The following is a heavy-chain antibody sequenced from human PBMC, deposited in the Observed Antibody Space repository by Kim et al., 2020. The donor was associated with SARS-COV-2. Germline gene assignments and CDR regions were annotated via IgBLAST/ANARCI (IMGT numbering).Heavy chain of an antibody. CDR3: ARGPQLYYYYGMDV. CDR1: GFTFSSYS. V-gene: IGHV3-48*02. D-gene: IGHD2-2*01. CDR2: ISSSSSTI. J-gene: IGHJ6*02. Sequence: GGSLRLSCAASGFTFSSYSMNWVRQAPGKGLEWVSYISSSSSTIYYADSVKGRFTISRDNAKNSLYLQMNSLRDEDTAVYYCARGPQLYYYYGMDVWGQGTTATGSS.